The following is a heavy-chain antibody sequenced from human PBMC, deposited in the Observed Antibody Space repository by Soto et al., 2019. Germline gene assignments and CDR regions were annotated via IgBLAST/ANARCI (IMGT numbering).Heavy chain of an antibody. CDR3: ARGWRVRGVIIGY. D-gene: IGHD3-10*01. J-gene: IGHJ4*02. CDR2: MNPNSGNT. Sequence: ASVKVSCKASGYTFTIYDINWVLQATGQGLEWMGWMNPNSGNTGYAQKFQGRVTMTRNTSISTAYMELSSLRSEDTAVYYCARGWRVRGVIIGYWGQGTLVTVSS. CDR1: GYTFTIYD. V-gene: IGHV1-8*01.